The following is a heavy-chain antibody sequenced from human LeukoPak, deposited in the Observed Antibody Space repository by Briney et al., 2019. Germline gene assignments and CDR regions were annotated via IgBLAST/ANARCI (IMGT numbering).Heavy chain of an antibody. D-gene: IGHD6-19*01. J-gene: IGHJ4*02. Sequence: LSCXXXXFTVSSNYMSWVRQAPGKGLEWVSVIYSGGSTYYADSVKGRFTISRDNSKNTLYLQMNSLRAEDTAVYYCARGPYGSGWSFDYWGQGTLVTVSS. CDR2: IYSGGST. CDR3: ARGPYGSGWSFDY. V-gene: IGHV3-66*01. CDR1: XFTVSSNY.